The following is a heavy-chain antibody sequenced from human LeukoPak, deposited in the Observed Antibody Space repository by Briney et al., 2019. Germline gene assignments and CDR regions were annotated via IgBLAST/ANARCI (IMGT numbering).Heavy chain of an antibody. CDR2: IYYSGST. J-gene: IGHJ3*02. CDR1: GGSISSYY. CDR3: ARVTAAGRYDAFDI. D-gene: IGHD6-13*01. Sequence: SETLSLTCTVSGGSISSYYWSWIRQPPGKGLEWIGYIYYSGSTNYNPSLKSRVTISVDTSKNQFSLKLSSVTAADTAVYYCARVTAAGRYDAFDIWGQGAMVTVSS. V-gene: IGHV4-59*01.